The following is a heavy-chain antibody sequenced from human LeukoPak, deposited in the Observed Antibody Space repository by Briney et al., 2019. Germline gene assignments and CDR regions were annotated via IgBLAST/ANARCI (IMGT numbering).Heavy chain of an antibody. J-gene: IGHJ4*02. CDR1: GGSFSGYY. D-gene: IGHD2-2*01. CDR3: ARGSVPAFSVDY. CDR2: INHSGST. Sequence: SETLSLTCAVYGGSFSGYYWSWIRQPPGKGLEWIGEINHSGSTNYIPSLKSRVTISVDTSKNQFSLKLSSVTAADTAVYYCARGSVPAFSVDYRGQGTLVTVSS. V-gene: IGHV4-34*01.